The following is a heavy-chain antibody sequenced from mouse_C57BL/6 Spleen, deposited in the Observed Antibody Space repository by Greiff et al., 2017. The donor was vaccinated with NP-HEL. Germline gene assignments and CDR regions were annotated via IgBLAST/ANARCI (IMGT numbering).Heavy chain of an antibody. J-gene: IGHJ4*01. CDR2: IYPGDGDT. V-gene: IGHV1-82*01. CDR1: GYAFSSSW. CDR3: ARWSFYPGTSAMDY. Sequence: QVQLQQSGPELVKPGASVKISCKASGYAFSSSWMNWVKQRPGKGLEWIGRIYPGDGDTNYNGKFKGKATLTADKSSSTAYMQLSSLTSEDSAVYFCARWSFYPGTSAMDYWGQGTSVTVSS. D-gene: IGHD2-1*01.